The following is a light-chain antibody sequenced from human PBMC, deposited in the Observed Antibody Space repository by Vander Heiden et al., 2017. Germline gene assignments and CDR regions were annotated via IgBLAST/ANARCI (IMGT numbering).Light chain of an antibody. V-gene: IGKV3-15*01. J-gene: IGKJ4*01. CDR1: QSVSSN. Sequence: EIVMTQSPATLSVSPGERATLSCRASQSVSSNLAWYQQKPGQAPRLLIYGASTRATGIKARFTGSGYGTEFTLTISSLQSEDFAVYYCQQYGNGAPGLTFGGGTKVEIK. CDR3: QQYGNGAPGLT. CDR2: GAS.